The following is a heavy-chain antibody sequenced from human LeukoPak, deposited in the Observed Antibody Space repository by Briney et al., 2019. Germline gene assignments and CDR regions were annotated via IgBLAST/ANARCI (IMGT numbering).Heavy chain of an antibody. V-gene: IGHV3-11*01. CDR3: ARPMTTVTTGGAFDI. Sequence: GGSLRLSCAASGFTFSDYYMSWLRQAPGKGLEWVSYISSSGSIIYYADSVKGRVTISSDNAKNSLYLQMNSLRAEDTAVYYCARPMTTVTTGGAFDIWGQGTMVTVSS. J-gene: IGHJ3*02. CDR2: ISSSGSII. D-gene: IGHD4-11*01. CDR1: GFTFSDYY.